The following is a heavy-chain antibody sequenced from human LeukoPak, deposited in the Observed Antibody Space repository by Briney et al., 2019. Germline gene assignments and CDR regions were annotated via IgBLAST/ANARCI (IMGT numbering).Heavy chain of an antibody. D-gene: IGHD3-16*01. J-gene: IGHJ5*01. CDR3: TGEGGVGS. CDR2: ISGDSSGNYI. V-gene: IGHV3-21*01. CDR1: GFSFSLYS. Sequence: GGSLRLSCVASGFSFSLYSMNWVRQAPGKGLEWVSTISGDSSGNYIDYADSVKGRFTISRDNAKNSVFLQMNGLRDDDTAVYYCTGEGGVGSWGQGTLVSVSS.